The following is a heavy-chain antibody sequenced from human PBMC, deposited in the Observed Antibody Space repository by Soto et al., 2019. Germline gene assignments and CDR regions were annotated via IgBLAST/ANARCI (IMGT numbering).Heavy chain of an antibody. CDR1: GFTFSSYA. Sequence: EVQLLASGGGLVQPGGSLRLSCAASGFTFSSYAMRWVRQPPGKGLEWVSTSRGGGDGTYYADCMKGHFTIARDNSKNTVYLQMNSLRAEDTAIYYCAKKGLCSLTTFCSGSGCHYAFDMWGQGTMVTVSS. V-gene: IGHV3-23*01. D-gene: IGHD2-15*01. CDR3: AKKGLCSLTTFCSGSGCHYAFDM. J-gene: IGHJ3*02. CDR2: SRGGGDGT.